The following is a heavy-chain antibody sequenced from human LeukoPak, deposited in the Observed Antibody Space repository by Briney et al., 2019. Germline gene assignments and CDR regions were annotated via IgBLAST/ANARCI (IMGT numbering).Heavy chain of an antibody. Sequence: ASVKVSCKASGYTFTSYYMHWVRQAPGQGLEWMGIINPSGGSTSYAQKFQGRVTMTRDTSTSTVYMELSSLRSEDTAVYYCARSPGILGEDYYYYYGMDVWGQGTTVTVPS. CDR1: GYTFTSYY. CDR2: INPSGGST. D-gene: IGHD4-17*01. V-gene: IGHV1-46*01. J-gene: IGHJ6*02. CDR3: ARSPGILGEDYYYYYGMDV.